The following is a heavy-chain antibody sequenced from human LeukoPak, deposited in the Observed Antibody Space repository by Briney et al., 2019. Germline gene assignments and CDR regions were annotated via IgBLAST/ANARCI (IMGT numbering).Heavy chain of an antibody. D-gene: IGHD6-19*01. CDR1: GFTFSDYY. J-gene: IGHJ4*02. CDR2: ISGSSTFT. CDR3: VRDQKPGWYPDY. V-gene: IGHV3-11*06. Sequence: SGGSLRLSCAASGFTFSDYYMNWIRQAPGKGLGWVSYISGSSTFTNYADSVKGRFTISRDNAKNSLYLQMNSLRAEDTAVYYCVRDQKPGWYPDYWGQGTLVTVSS.